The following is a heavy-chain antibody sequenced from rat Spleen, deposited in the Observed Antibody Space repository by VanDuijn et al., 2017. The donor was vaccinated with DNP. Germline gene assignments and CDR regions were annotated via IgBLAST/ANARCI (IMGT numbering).Heavy chain of an antibody. CDR2: IWGHGNT. CDR3: TRESWGYVMDA. D-gene: IGHD5-1*01. Sequence: QVQLKESGPGLVQPSQTLSLTCTVSGFSLTNYGVIWVRQSPGKGLEWMGIIWGHGNTDYNSALKSRLSINRDTSKSQVFLKMNSLQTDDTAIYYCTRESWGYVMDAWGQGVLVTVSS. V-gene: IGHV2S75*01. CDR1: GFSLTNYG. J-gene: IGHJ4*01.